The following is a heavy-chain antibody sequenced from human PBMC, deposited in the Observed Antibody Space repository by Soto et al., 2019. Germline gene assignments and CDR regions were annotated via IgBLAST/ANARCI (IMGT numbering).Heavy chain of an antibody. J-gene: IGHJ4*02. CDR1: GYTFTSSG. Sequence: QVQLVQSGAEVKKPGASVKVSCKTSGYTFTSSGISWVRQAPGQGLEWMGWISAYNGNTDHAQKFQGRVIMTTDTSTSTAYMELRSLRSDDTAVYYCARVMTYCTSRSCHDYWGQGTLVAVSS. D-gene: IGHD2-2*01. CDR2: ISAYNGNT. V-gene: IGHV1-18*01. CDR3: ARVMTYCTSRSCHDY.